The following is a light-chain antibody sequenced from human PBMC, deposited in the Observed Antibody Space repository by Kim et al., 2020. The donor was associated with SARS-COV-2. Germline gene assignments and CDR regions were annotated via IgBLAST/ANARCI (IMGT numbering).Light chain of an antibody. CDR2: EDN. V-gene: IGLV6-57*03. CDR3: QSYDSSMMV. CDR1: SGSIASNY. J-gene: IGLJ3*02. Sequence: KTVTISCTRSSGSIASNYVQWYQQPPGSAPTTVIYEDNQRPSGVPDRFSGSIDSSSNSASLTISGLKTEDEADYYCQSYDSSMMVFGGGTKLTVL.